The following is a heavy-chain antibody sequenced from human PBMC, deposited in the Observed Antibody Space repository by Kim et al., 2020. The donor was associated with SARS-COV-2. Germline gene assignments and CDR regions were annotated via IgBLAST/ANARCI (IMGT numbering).Heavy chain of an antibody. D-gene: IGHD3-10*01. CDR3: ARGPQLLWFGPTPYGMDV. V-gene: IGHV3-7*03. CDR1: GFTFSSYW. Sequence: GGSLRLSCAASGFTFSSYWMSWVRQAPGKGLEWVANIKQDGSEKYYVDSVKGRFTISRDNAKNSLYLQMNSLRAEDTAVYYCARGPQLLWFGPTPYGMDVWGQGTTVTVSS. CDR2: IKQDGSEK. J-gene: IGHJ6*02.